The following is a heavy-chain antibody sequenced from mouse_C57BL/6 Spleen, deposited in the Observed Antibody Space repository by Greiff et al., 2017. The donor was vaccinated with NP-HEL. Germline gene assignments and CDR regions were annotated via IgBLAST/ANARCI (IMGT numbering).Heavy chain of an antibody. J-gene: IGHJ2*01. V-gene: IGHV1-82*01. D-gene: IGHD1-1*01. CDR3: ARWVGRGDY. CDR1: GYAFSSSW. Sequence: VKLQESGPELVKPGASVKISCKASGYAFSSSWMNWVKQRPGKGLEWIGRIYPGDGDTNYNGKFKGKATLTADKSSSTAYMQLSSLTSEDSAVYFCARWVGRGDYWGQGTTLTVSS. CDR2: IYPGDGDT.